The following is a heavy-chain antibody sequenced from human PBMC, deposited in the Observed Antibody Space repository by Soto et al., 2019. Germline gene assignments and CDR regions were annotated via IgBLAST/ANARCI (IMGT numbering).Heavy chain of an antibody. V-gene: IGHV3-66*01. CDR3: ARDFYYYGSGTMGVYFDY. J-gene: IGHJ4*02. D-gene: IGHD3-10*01. Sequence: EVQLVESGGGLVQPGGSLRLSCAASGITVSSNYMSWVRQAPGKGLEWVSVIYSGGSTYYADSVKGRFTISRDNSKNTLYLQMNSLRAEDTAVYYCARDFYYYGSGTMGVYFDYWGQGTLVTVSS. CDR1: GITVSSNY. CDR2: IYSGGST.